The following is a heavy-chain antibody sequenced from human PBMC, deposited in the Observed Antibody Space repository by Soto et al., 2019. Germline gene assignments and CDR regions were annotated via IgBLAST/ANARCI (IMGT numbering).Heavy chain of an antibody. Sequence: GASVKVSCKASGYIFTRYAMHWVRQAPGQRLEWMGWINAGNGNTRYSQKFQGRVTITSDTSASTAYMQLSSLRSEDTAVYYCARSWGYSGYDYVYWGQGTLVTVSS. CDR3: ARSWGYSGYDYVY. CDR2: INAGNGNT. V-gene: IGHV1-3*01. D-gene: IGHD5-12*01. J-gene: IGHJ4*02. CDR1: GYIFTRYA.